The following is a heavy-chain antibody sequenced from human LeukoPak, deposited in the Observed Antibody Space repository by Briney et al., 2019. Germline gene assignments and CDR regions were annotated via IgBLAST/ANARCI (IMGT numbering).Heavy chain of an antibody. CDR3: ARGFSGSSYWYFDL. V-gene: IGHV4-59*10. J-gene: IGHJ2*01. D-gene: IGHD1-26*01. CDR1: GGSFSGYY. CDR2: IYTSGST. Sequence: SETLSLTCAVYGGSFSGYYWSWIRQPPGKGLEWIGRIYTSGSTNYNPSLKSRVTMSVDTSKNQFSLKLSSVTAADTAVYYCARGFSGSSYWYFDLWGRGTLVTVSS.